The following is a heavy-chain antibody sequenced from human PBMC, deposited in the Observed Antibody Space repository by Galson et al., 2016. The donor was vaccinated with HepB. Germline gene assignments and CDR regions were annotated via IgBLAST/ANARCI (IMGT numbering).Heavy chain of an antibody. CDR3: ARRHEYCPPVGCSVDY. CDR2: DSMDGRRK. J-gene: IGHJ4*02. D-gene: IGHD2/OR15-2a*01. V-gene: IGHV3-30*03. CDR1: GFTFSNYG. Sequence: SLRLSCAASGFTFSNYGMHWVRQAPGQGLEWVAADSMDGRRKFYADSVKGRFTISRDNSNSMLFLQMSSLRADDTAVYYCARRHEYCPPVGCSVDYWGQRTLVSVSS.